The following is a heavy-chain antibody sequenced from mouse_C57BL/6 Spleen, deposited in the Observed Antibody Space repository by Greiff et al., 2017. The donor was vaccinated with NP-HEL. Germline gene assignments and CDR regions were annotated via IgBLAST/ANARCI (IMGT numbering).Heavy chain of an antibody. D-gene: IGHD1-1*01. V-gene: IGHV1-69*01. CDR1: GYTFTSYW. Sequence: QVQLQQPGAELVMPGASGKLSCKASGYTFTSYWMHWVKQRPGQGLEWIGEIDPSDSYTNYNQKFKGKSTLTVDKSSSTAYMQLSSLTSENSAVYYCAITTVVATDYFDYWGQGTTLTVSS. J-gene: IGHJ2*01. CDR3: AITTVVATDYFDY. CDR2: IDPSDSYT.